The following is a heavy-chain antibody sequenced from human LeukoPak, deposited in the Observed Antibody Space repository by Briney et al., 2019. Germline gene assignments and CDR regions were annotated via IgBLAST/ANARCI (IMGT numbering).Heavy chain of an antibody. J-gene: IGHJ5*02. V-gene: IGHV4-61*02. Sequence: PSETLSLTCTVSGGSISSGSYYWSWIRQPAGKGLEWIGRIYTSGSTNYNPSLKSRVTISVDTSKNQFSLKLSSVTAADTAVYYCARDRYCSGGSCSTYNWFDPWGQGTLVTVSS. D-gene: IGHD2-15*01. CDR1: GGSISSGSYY. CDR2: IYTSGST. CDR3: ARDRYCSGGSCSTYNWFDP.